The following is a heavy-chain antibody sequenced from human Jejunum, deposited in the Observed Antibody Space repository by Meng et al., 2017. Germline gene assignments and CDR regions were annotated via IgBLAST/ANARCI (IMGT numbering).Heavy chain of an antibody. V-gene: IGHV3-21*01. CDR1: GFTFSVYT. D-gene: IGHD4-17*01. Sequence: GGSLRLSCAASGFTFSVYTMNWVRQAPGKGLEWVSSISSRSASIYYTDSVKGRFTISRDNTKNSLYLQMDSLRAEDTAIYYCARDIPRTAYGLDVWGQGTTVTVSS. J-gene: IGHJ6*02. CDR2: ISSRSASI. CDR3: ARDIPRTAYGLDV.